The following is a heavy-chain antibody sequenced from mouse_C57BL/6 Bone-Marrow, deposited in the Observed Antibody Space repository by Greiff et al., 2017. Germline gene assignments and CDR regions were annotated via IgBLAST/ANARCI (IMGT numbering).Heavy chain of an antibody. CDR1: GYTFTNYW. CDR2: MHPNGGSP. CDR3: SRSYDYADYTMYY. J-gene: IGHJ4*01. Sequence: QVQLKESGAELVKPGASVKLSCKASGYTFTNYWMPWVKQRPGQGLEWIGMMHPNGGSPAYNEKFKSEATLSVDNSSRTAYLELSSLTSEDSAVYYCSRSYDYADYTMYYWGQGTSVTVSA. V-gene: IGHV1-64*01. D-gene: IGHD2-4*01.